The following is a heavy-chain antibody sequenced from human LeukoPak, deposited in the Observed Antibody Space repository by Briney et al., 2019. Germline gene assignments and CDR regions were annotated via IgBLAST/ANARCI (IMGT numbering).Heavy chain of an antibody. V-gene: IGHV4-4*07. CDR1: GVSISSYY. CDR2: IYTSGTT. CDR3: ARLAYCSGGSCHHDY. Sequence: SETLSLTCAVSGVSISSYYWTWIRRPAGKGLEWIGLIYTSGTTNYNPSVKSRVTMSVDTSKNQFSLKVTSVTAADTAVYYCARLAYCSGGSCHHDYWGQGTLVTVSS. J-gene: IGHJ4*02. D-gene: IGHD2-15*01.